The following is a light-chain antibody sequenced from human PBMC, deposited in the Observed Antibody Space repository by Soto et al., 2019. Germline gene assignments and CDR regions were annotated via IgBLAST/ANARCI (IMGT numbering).Light chain of an antibody. CDR3: SSYSGSNILV. V-gene: IGLV2-8*01. J-gene: IGLJ2*01. Sequence: QSALTQPPSASGSPGQSVTISCTGTSSDVGGYNYVSWYQQHPGKAPKLMIYEVSKRPSGVPDRFSGSKSGNTASQTVSGLQAEDEADYYCSSYSGSNILVFGGGTKLTVL. CDR2: EVS. CDR1: SSDVGGYNY.